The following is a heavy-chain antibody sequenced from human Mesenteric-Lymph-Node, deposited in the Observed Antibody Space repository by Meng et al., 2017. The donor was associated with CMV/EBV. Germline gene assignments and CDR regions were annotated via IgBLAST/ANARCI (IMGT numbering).Heavy chain of an antibody. V-gene: IGHV4-4*02. CDR1: GGSISSSNW. CDR2: IYHSGST. J-gene: IGHJ5*02. D-gene: IGHD2-2*01. CDR3: ASTPGGYCSSTSCYLA. Sequence: GGSISSSNWWSWVRQPPGKGLEWIGEIYHSGSTNYNPSLKSRVTISVDKSKNQFSLKLSSVTAADTAVYYCASTPGGYCSSTSCYLAWGQGTLVTVSS.